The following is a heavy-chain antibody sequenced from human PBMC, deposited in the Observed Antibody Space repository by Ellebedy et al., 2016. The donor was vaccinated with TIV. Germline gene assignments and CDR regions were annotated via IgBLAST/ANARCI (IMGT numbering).Heavy chain of an antibody. CDR1: GFIFSDYW. V-gene: IGHV3-74*01. J-gene: IGHJ3*02. CDR2: INDNGSSA. D-gene: IGHD6-19*01. Sequence: GGSLRLSCAASGFIFSDYWMYWVRQASGKGLVWVSRINDNGSSATYADSVKGRFIISRDNTKNMLYLQMDSLRADDSAVYYCARSRGWRDCFDIWGQGTMVTVSS. CDR3: ARSRGWRDCFDI.